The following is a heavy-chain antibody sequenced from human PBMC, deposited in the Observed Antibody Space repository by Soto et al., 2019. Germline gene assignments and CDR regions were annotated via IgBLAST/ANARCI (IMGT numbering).Heavy chain of an antibody. CDR2: ISSKGGST. Sequence: EVQLVESGEGLVQPGGSLRLSCAASGFTFSSYAMHWVRQAPGKGLVYVSAISSKGGSTYYAGSVKGRFSISRDNSKNTLYLQIGSLRPEDMAVYYCARGGYDRSGRVLRYCYSDLWGRGTLVTVSS. CDR3: ARGGYDRSGRVLRYCYSDL. D-gene: IGHD3-22*01. J-gene: IGHJ2*01. V-gene: IGHV3-64*02. CDR1: GFTFSSYA.